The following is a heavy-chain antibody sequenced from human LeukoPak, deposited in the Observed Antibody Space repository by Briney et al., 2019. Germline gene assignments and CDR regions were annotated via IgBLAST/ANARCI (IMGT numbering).Heavy chain of an antibody. CDR3: ARQNGAGYYYYFDC. V-gene: IGHV3-48*01. Sequence: GGSLRLSCAASGFTFSDYSMNWVRQAPGKGLEWVSYISSSSCSMYYADSVKGRFTISRDNARSSLYLQMNSLRAEDTAVYYCARQNGAGYYYYFDCWGKGTLVTVAS. CDR2: ISSSSCSM. J-gene: IGHJ4*02. CDR1: GFTFSDYS. D-gene: IGHD3-22*01.